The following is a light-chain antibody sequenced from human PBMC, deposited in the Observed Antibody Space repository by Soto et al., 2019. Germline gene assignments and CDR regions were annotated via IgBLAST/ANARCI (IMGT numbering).Light chain of an antibody. Sequence: DIQMTQSPSSLSVSVGDRVTITCRASQVISKFLNWYQLKPGKAPKLLIFDAYELETGVTSRFSGHRSGTDFSLIISSLQPEDIATYYCQKHDNYPLTFGGGTKVEIK. V-gene: IGKV1-33*01. CDR2: DAY. CDR1: QVISKF. CDR3: QKHDNYPLT. J-gene: IGKJ4*01.